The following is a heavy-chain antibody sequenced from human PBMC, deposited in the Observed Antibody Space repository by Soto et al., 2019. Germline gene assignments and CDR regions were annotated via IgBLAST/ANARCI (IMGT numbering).Heavy chain of an antibody. D-gene: IGHD6-19*01. Sequence: ASVKVSCKASGYTFTSYAMHWVRQAPGQRLEWMGWINAGNGNTKYSQKFQGRVTITRDTSASTACMELSSLRSEDTAVYYCARDPHSSGWYAFDIWGQGTMVTVSS. V-gene: IGHV1-3*01. CDR1: GYTFTSYA. J-gene: IGHJ3*02. CDR3: ARDPHSSGWYAFDI. CDR2: INAGNGNT.